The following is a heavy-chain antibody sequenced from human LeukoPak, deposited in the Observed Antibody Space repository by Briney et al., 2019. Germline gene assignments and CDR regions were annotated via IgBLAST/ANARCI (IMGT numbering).Heavy chain of an antibody. Sequence: SVKVSCKASGGTFSSYVISWVRQAPGQGLEWMGGIIPIFGTANYAQKFQGRVTITTDEATSTAYMELSSLRSEDTAVYYCARGPDYTLTTFYYYYYMDVWGKGTTVTVSS. CDR1: GGTFSSYV. CDR3: ARGPDYTLTTFYYYYYMDV. J-gene: IGHJ6*03. V-gene: IGHV1-69*05. D-gene: IGHD2-2*02. CDR2: IIPIFGTA.